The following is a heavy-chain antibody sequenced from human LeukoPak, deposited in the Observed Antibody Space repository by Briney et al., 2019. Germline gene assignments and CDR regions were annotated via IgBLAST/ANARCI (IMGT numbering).Heavy chain of an antibody. CDR1: GYTLTELS. CDR2: FDPEDGET. CDR3: ATVCTSCHNYYYYGMDV. Sequence: GASVKVPCKVSGYTLTELSMHWVRQAPGKGLEWMGGFDPEDGETIYAQKFQGRVTMTEDTSTDTAYMELSSLRSEDTAVYYCATVCTSCHNYYYYGMDVWGQGTTVTVSS. J-gene: IGHJ6*02. V-gene: IGHV1-24*01. D-gene: IGHD2-2*01.